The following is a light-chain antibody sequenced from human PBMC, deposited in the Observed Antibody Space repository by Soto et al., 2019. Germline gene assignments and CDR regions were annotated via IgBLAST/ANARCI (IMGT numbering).Light chain of an antibody. J-gene: IGLJ1*01. Sequence: QSVLTQPASVSGSPGQSITISCTGASSDVGAYKYVSWYQQHPGKVPKLIIYGVSNRPSGVSNRFSGSKSGNTAFLTNSGLQPEDEADYYCSSFTGTTTLDVFGTGTKVTVL. CDR2: GVS. V-gene: IGLV2-14*03. CDR3: SSFTGTTTLDV. CDR1: SSDVGAYKY.